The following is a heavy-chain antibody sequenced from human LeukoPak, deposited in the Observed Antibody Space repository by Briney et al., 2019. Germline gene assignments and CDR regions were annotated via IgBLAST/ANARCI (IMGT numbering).Heavy chain of an antibody. Sequence: GESLKISCKGSGYSFTSYWISWVRQMPGKGLEWIGRIDPSDSYTNYSPSFQGHVTISADKSISTAYLQWSSLKASDTAMYYCARGESANTYYYDSSGLLPLDYWGQGTLVTVSS. J-gene: IGHJ4*02. CDR1: GYSFTSYW. D-gene: IGHD3-22*01. CDR3: ARGESANTYYYDSSGLLPLDY. V-gene: IGHV5-10-1*01. CDR2: IDPSDSYT.